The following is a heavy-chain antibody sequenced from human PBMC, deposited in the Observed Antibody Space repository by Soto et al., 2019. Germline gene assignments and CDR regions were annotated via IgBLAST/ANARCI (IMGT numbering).Heavy chain of an antibody. Sequence: EVQLVESGGGLVQPGGSLRLSCEASGFTFSRYWMNWVRQAPGRGLEWVANIKQDGSDRNYLDSVRGRLTISRDNAKNTLYRRMDSVRAEDTGVYYCAGGLGWFSDFWGRGTLVTVAS. CDR2: IKQDGSDR. CDR1: GFTFSRYW. CDR3: AGGLGWFSDF. J-gene: IGHJ2*01. V-gene: IGHV3-7*01.